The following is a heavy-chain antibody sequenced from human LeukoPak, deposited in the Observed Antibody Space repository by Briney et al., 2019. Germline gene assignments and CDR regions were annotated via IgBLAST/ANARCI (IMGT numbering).Heavy chain of an antibody. V-gene: IGHV4-34*01. D-gene: IGHD3-10*01. Sequence: SETLSLTCAVYGGSFSGYYWSWIRQPPGKGLEWIGEINHSGSTNYNPSLKSRVTISVDTSKNQFPLKLSSVTAADTAVYYCARGPRYYGSGSGTWFDPWGQGTLVTVSS. CDR3: ARGPRYYGSGSGTWFDP. J-gene: IGHJ5*01. CDR1: GGSFSGYY. CDR2: INHSGST.